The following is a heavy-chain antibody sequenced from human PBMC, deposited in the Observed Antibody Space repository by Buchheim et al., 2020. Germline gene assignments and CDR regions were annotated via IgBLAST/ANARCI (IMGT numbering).Heavy chain of an antibody. D-gene: IGHD6-6*01. V-gene: IGHV4-59*01. Sequence: QVQLQESGPGLVKPSETLSLTCTVSGGSINSYYWTWIRQPPGKGLEWIGYIYYSGSTKYNPSLKSRVTISVDTSKNQFSLWLTSVTTADTAVYYCAGVGEQLVHYFDCWGRETL. CDR1: GGSINSYY. CDR2: IYYSGST. J-gene: IGHJ4*02. CDR3: AGVGEQLVHYFDC.